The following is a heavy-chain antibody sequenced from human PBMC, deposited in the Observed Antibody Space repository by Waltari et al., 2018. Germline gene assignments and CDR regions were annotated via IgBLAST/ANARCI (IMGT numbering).Heavy chain of an antibody. V-gene: IGHV3-53*01. J-gene: IGHJ4*02. CDR1: GFTVSRNY. Sequence: EVQLVESGGGLIQTGGSLRLSCAASGFTVSRNYMSWLRQATGKGLELVSFIYSGGSTYYADSVKGRFTISRDNAKNTLYLQMNSLRAEDTAVYYCARDQGGYCGQGTLVTVSS. CDR3: ARDQGGY. CDR2: IYSGGST. D-gene: IGHD3-16*01.